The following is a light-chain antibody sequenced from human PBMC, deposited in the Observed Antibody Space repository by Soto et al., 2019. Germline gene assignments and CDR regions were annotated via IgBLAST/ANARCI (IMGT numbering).Light chain of an antibody. CDR3: AAWDDSLRGWV. CDR1: SSNIGSNF. Sequence: QSVLTQPPSASGTPGQRVIISCSGSSSNIGSNFVNWYQQFPGTAPKVLIHSIHQRPSGVPDRFSGSRSGTSASLAISGLQSDDEADYYCAAWDDSLRGWVLGGGTQLTVL. V-gene: IGLV1-44*01. CDR2: SIH. J-gene: IGLJ3*02.